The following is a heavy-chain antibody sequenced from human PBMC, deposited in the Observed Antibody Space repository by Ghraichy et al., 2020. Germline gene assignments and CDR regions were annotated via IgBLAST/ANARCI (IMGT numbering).Heavy chain of an antibody. V-gene: IGHV1-18*01. CDR3: ARTPERILATAVLNWFDP. CDR1: GYTLSSYG. Sequence: ASVKVSCKAFGYTLSSYGVIWLRQAPGQRREWMGWVSPYKCDTKYAQNFQGRVTMTTDTSTSTASMELRNLRSGDTAIYYCARTPERILATAVLNWFDPWGQGTLVIVSS. D-gene: IGHD6-13*01. CDR2: VSPYKCDT. J-gene: IGHJ5*02.